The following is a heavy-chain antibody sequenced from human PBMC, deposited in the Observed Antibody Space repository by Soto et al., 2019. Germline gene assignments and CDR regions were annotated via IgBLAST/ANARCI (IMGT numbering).Heavy chain of an antibody. CDR1: GFTFSSYD. V-gene: IGHV3-13*01. D-gene: IGHD5-18*01. J-gene: IGHJ6*02. Sequence: GGSLRLSCAGSGFTFSSYDMHWVRQATGKGLEWVSAIGTAGDTYYPGSVKGRFTISRENAKNSLYLQMNSLRAGDTAVYYCARGGYSYGYYYYYGMDVWGQGTTVTVS. CDR3: ARGGYSYGYYYYYGMDV. CDR2: IGTAGDT.